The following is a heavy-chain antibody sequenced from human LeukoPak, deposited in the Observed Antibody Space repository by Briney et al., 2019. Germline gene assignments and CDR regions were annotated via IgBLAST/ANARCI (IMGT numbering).Heavy chain of an antibody. CDR3: ARGQHRLRYFDWLLDY. CDR1: GYTFTSYY. V-gene: IGHV1-46*01. CDR2: INPSGGST. J-gene: IGHJ4*02. Sequence: ASVKVSCKASGYTFTSYYMHWVRQAPGQGLEWMGIINPSGGSTSYAQKFQGRVTVTRDMSTSTVYMELSSLRSEDTAVYYCARGQHRLRYFDWLLDYWGQGTLVTVSS. D-gene: IGHD3-9*01.